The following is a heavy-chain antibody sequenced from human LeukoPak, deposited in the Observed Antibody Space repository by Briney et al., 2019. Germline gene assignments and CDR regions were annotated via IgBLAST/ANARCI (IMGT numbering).Heavy chain of an antibody. CDR2: ISGSGGST. D-gene: IGHD6-13*01. Sequence: PGGSLRLSCAASGFTFSSYATSWVRQAPGKGLEWVSAISGSGGSTYYADSVKGRFTISRDNSKNTLYLQMNSLRAEDTAAYYCAKDDQQLIRNWGQGTLVTVSS. CDR1: GFTFSSYA. J-gene: IGHJ4*02. V-gene: IGHV3-23*01. CDR3: AKDDQQLIRN.